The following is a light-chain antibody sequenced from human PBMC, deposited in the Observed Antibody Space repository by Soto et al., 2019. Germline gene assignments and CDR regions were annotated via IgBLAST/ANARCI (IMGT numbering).Light chain of an antibody. V-gene: IGLV2-14*01. CDR1: TSDVGGYNY. CDR2: DVS. Sequence: HSDLTQAASVSGSPGQSSTISCTRTTSDVGGYNYVSWYQQHPGKAPKLMIYDVSNRPSGVSNRFSGSKSGNTASLTISGLQAEDEADYHCSSYTSSSSSYVFGTGTKVTVL. J-gene: IGLJ1*01. CDR3: SSYTSSSSSYV.